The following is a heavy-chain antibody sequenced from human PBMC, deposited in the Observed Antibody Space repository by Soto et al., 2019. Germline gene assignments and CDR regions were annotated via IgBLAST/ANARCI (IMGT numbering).Heavy chain of an antibody. D-gene: IGHD3-9*01. Sequence: EVQLVESGGGLVKPGGSLRLSCAASGFAFRSYTMNWVRQAPGKGLEWVSSISSTSTYIYYADSVKGRFTISRDNAKNSQHLQMNSLRAEDTAVYYWARGYNTLTGYYPQAYWGQGTLVTVSS. CDR1: GFAFRSYT. J-gene: IGHJ4*02. V-gene: IGHV3-21*01. CDR3: ARGYNTLTGYYPQAY. CDR2: ISSTSTYI.